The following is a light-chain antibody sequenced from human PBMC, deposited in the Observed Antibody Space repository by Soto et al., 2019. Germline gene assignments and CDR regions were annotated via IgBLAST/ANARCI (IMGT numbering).Light chain of an antibody. V-gene: IGKV3-11*01. CDR2: DAS. J-gene: IGKJ4*01. CDR1: QSVSSY. Sequence: EIVLTQSPATLSFSPGERSTRSCRASQSVSSYLAWYQQRPGQAPRLLIYDASNRATGIPARFSGSGSGTDFTLTISSLEPEDFAVYYCQQRSNRPLTFGGGTKVDIK. CDR3: QQRSNRPLT.